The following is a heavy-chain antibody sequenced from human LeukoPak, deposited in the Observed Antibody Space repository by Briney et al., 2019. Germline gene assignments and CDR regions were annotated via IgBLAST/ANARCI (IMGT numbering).Heavy chain of an antibody. CDR1: GGSISSYY. CDR2: IYTSGST. J-gene: IGHJ6*03. CDR3: ARDRSYYDFWSGYPGRIARYYMDV. D-gene: IGHD3-3*01. V-gene: IGHV4-4*07. Sequence: SETLSLTCTVSGGSISSYYWSWIRQPAGKGLEWIGRIYTSGSTNYNPSLKSRVTMSVDTSKNQFSLKLSSVTAADTAVYYCARDRSYYDFWSGYPGRIARYYMDVWGKGTTVTVSS.